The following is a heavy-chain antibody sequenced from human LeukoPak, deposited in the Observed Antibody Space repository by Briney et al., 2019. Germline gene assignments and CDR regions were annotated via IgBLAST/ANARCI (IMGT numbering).Heavy chain of an antibody. CDR1: GFTFSSYE. CDR3: ARDRAVAGNLPIWDY. D-gene: IGHD6-19*01. V-gene: IGHV3-48*03. Sequence: PGGSLRLSCAASGFTFSSYEMNWVRQAPGKGLEWVSYISSSGSTIYYADSVKGRFTISRDNAKNSLYLQMNSLRAEDTAVYYCARDRAVAGNLPIWDYWGQGTLVTVSS. CDR2: ISSSGSTI. J-gene: IGHJ4*02.